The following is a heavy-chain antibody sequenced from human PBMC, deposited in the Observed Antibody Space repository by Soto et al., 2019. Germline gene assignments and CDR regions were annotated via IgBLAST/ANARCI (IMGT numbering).Heavy chain of an antibody. J-gene: IGHJ4*02. D-gene: IGHD1-26*01. CDR1: GFTFSSYW. V-gene: IGHV3-30*18. CDR2: ISYDGSNK. Sequence: GGSLRLSCVASGFTFSSYWMHWLRQAPGKGLEWVAVISYDGSNKYYADSVKGRFTISRDNSKNTLYLQMNSLRADDTALYYCTKSVVGATTTGRGFDYWGQGTLVTVSS. CDR3: TKSVVGATTTGRGFDY.